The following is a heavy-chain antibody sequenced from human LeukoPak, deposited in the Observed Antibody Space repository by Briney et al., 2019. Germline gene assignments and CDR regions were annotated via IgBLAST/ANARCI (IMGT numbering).Heavy chain of an antibody. J-gene: IGHJ4*02. V-gene: IGHV3-23*01. CDR3: AKNRATGMEFYDY. CDR1: GFTFSTYA. CDR2: ISPSGGHI. D-gene: IGHD5-18*01. Sequence: PGGSLRLSCAASGFTFSTYAMTWVRRAPGKGLEWVSAISPSGGHIYYADSVKGRFTSSRDNSKSTLFLQMNNLRAEDTAIYYCAKNRATGMEFYDYWGQGTQVTVSS.